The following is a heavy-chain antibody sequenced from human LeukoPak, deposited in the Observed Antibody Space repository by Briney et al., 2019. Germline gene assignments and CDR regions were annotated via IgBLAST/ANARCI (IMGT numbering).Heavy chain of an antibody. Sequence: PGGSLRLSCAASGFTFSSYAMHWVRQAPGKGLEWVAVISYDGSNKYYADSVKGRFTISRDNSKNTLYLQMNSLRAEDTAVYYCAKDGILLWFGEFPYYYYYMDVWGKGTTVTISS. D-gene: IGHD3-10*01. CDR3: AKDGILLWFGEFPYYYYYMDV. V-gene: IGHV3-30*04. CDR1: GFTFSSYA. J-gene: IGHJ6*03. CDR2: ISYDGSNK.